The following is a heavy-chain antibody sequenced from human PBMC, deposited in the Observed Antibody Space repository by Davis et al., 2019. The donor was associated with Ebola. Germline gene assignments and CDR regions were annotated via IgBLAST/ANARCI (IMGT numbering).Heavy chain of an antibody. J-gene: IGHJ4*02. Sequence: GESLKISCAASGFTFSGSAMHWVRQASGKGLEWVGRIRSKANSYATAYAASVKGRFTISRDDSKNTAYLQMNSLKTEDTAVYYCAKEKGDYGGNEFDYWGQGTLVTVSS. CDR1: GFTFSGSA. CDR3: AKEKGDYGGNEFDY. CDR2: IRSKANSYAT. V-gene: IGHV3-73*01. D-gene: IGHD4-23*01.